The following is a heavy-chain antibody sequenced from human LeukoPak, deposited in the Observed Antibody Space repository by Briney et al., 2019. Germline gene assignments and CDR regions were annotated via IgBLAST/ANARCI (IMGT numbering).Heavy chain of an antibody. CDR1: GFTFSSFS. V-gene: IGHV3-30*04. CDR3: ARDPNRLADYGGDYFDH. D-gene: IGHD4-23*01. Sequence: GGSLRLSCAASGFTFSSFSMHWVRQAPGNGLQWVAVISNDGSHRYYADSVKGRSTISRDNYKNTLSLEMNTLRPEDTALFYCARDPNRLADYGGDYFDHWGQGTLVTVSS. CDR2: ISNDGSHR. J-gene: IGHJ4*02.